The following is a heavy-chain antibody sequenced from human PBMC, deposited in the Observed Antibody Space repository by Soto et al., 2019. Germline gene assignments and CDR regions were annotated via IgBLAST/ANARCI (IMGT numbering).Heavy chain of an antibody. D-gene: IGHD5-12*01. CDR3: EKHILSVASYLTGMDV. V-gene: IGHV3-30*18. J-gene: IGHJ6*02. CDR2: ISRDGSNK. CDR1: GFTFSSYG. Sequence: QVQLVESGGGVVQPGRSLRLSCAASGFTFSSYGMHWVRQAPGKGLEWVAVISRDGSNKYFADSVKGRFTISRDNYQNTMYMKMKSMRDEDTDVDYCEKHILSVASYLTGMDVWGQGTTVTVSS.